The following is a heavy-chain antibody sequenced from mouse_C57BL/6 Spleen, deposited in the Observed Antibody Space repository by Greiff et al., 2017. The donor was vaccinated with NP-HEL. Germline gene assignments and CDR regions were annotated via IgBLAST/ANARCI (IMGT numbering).Heavy chain of an antibody. J-gene: IGHJ4*01. Sequence: EVKLQESGGGLVKPGGSLKLSCAASGFTFSDYGMHWVRQAPEKGLEWVAYISSGSSTIYYAETVKGRFTISRDNAKNTLFLQMTSLRSEDTAMYYCARTRIGDAMDYWGQGTSVTVSS. V-gene: IGHV5-17*01. D-gene: IGHD2-14*01. CDR2: ISSGSSTI. CDR3: ARTRIGDAMDY. CDR1: GFTFSDYG.